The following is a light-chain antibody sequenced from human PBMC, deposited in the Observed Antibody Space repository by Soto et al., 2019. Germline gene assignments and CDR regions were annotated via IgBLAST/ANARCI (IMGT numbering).Light chain of an antibody. CDR1: QSVDSK. CDR2: GAS. V-gene: IGKV3-15*01. J-gene: IGKJ1*01. CDR3: QHYSTWLWT. Sequence: EIVMTQSPATLSVSPGERATLSCRASQSVDSKLAWYQQKPGQGPRLLIYGASSRATGIPARFSGSGSGTELTLTLSSLQSEDFAVYYCQHYSTWLWTFGQGTKVEIK.